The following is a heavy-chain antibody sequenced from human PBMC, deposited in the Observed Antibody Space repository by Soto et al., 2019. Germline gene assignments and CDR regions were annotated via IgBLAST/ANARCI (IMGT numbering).Heavy chain of an antibody. V-gene: IGHV4-31*02. Sequence: TLSLTCTVSGGSISRSGYFWSWIRQHPGKGLEWFGYIYDSGSTSYNLSLKSRVSLSVDTSKTQFSLNLTSVTAAATAMYYCARSSRSYFDYWGQGTLVPAPQ. CDR1: GGSISRSGYF. CDR3: ARSSRSYFDY. CDR2: IYDSGST. J-gene: IGHJ4*02.